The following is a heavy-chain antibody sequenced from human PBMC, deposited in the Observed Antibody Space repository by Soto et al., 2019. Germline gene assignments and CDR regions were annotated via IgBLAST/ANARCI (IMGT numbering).Heavy chain of an antibody. CDR1: GGSISSGGYY. CDR2: IYYSGST. CDR3: ARVVHDYGDYRYFDY. J-gene: IGHJ4*02. D-gene: IGHD4-17*01. V-gene: IGHV4-31*03. Sequence: SETLSLTCTVSGGSISSGGYYWSWIRQHPGKGLEWIGYIYYSGSTYYNPSLKSRVTISVDTSKNQFSLKLSSVTAADTAVYYCARVVHDYGDYRYFDYWGQGTLVTVSS.